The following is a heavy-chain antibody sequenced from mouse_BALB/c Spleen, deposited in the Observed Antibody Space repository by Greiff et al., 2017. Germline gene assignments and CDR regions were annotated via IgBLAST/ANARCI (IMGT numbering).Heavy chain of an antibody. J-gene: IGHJ3*01. CDR2: IWAGGST. D-gene: IGHD2-4*01. CDR1: GFSLTSYG. V-gene: IGHV2-9*02. CDR3: AGSMITTAWFAY. Sequence: VKLQESGPGLVAPSQSLSITCTVSGFSLTSYGVHWVRQPPGKGLEWLGVIWAGGSTNYNSALMSRLSISKDNSKSQVFLKMNSLQTDDTAMYYCAGSMITTAWFAYWGQGTLVTVSA.